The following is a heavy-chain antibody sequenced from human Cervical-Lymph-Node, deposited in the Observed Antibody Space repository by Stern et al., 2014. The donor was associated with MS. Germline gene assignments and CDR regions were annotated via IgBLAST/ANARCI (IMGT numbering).Heavy chain of an antibody. CDR1: GFTFSSYS. D-gene: IGHD1-20*01. CDR3: ARKITGTTDY. J-gene: IGHJ4*02. CDR2: ISSSSSYI. V-gene: IGHV3-21*01. Sequence: EVQLVESGGGLVKPGGSLRLSCAASGFTFSSYSMNWVRQAPGQGLEWVSSISSSSSYIYYADSVKGRFTISRDNAKNSLYLQMNSLRAEDTAVYYCARKITGTTDYWGQGTLVTVSS.